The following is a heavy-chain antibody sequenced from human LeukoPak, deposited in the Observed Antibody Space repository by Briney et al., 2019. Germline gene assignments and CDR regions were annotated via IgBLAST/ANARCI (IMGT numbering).Heavy chain of an antibody. Sequence: GGSLRLSCAASGFTFSSYSMNWVRQAPGKGLEWVSSISSSSSYIYYADSVKGRFTISRDNAKNSLYLQMNSLSAEDTAVYYCAREWLYYYGMDVWGQGTTVTVSS. D-gene: IGHD5-24*01. V-gene: IGHV3-21*01. CDR1: GFTFSSYS. CDR2: ISSSSSYI. J-gene: IGHJ6*02. CDR3: AREWLYYYGMDV.